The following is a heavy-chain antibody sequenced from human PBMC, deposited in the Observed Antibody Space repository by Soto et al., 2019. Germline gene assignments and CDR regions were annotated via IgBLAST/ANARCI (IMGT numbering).Heavy chain of an antibody. J-gene: IGHJ4*02. CDR3: ARDGDVNTGFGKDY. D-gene: IGHD3-16*01. CDR2: IYPGDSDT. Sequence: GESLKISCKGSGYSFASHWVAWVRQMPEKGLEWIGTIYPGDSDTKYSSAFRGHVTISADTSVSTAYLQWRSLEATDSAIYYCARDGDVNTGFGKDYWGQGTLVTVSS. V-gene: IGHV5-51*01. CDR1: GYSFASHW.